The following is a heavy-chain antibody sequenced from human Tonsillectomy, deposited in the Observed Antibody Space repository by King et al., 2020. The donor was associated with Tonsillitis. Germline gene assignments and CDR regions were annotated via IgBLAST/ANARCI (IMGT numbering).Heavy chain of an antibody. Sequence: VKLVESGGGVVQPGRSLRLSCAASGFTFSSYAMHWVRQAPGKGLEWVAVISYDGSNKYYADSVKGRFTISRDNSKNTLYLQMNSLRAEDTAVYYCARDGVGATLSAHLDYWGQGTLVTVSS. CDR2: ISYDGSNK. CDR3: ARDGVGATLSAHLDY. D-gene: IGHD1-26*01. J-gene: IGHJ4*02. V-gene: IGHV3-30-3*01. CDR1: GFTFSSYA.